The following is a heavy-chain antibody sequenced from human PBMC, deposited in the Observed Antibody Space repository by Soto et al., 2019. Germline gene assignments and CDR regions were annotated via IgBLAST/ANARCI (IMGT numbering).Heavy chain of an antibody. D-gene: IGHD5-12*01. CDR1: GGSISSGDYY. V-gene: IGHV4-30-4*01. CDR3: AREVATVVTEGLDYYYGMDV. J-gene: IGHJ6*02. CDR2: IYYSGST. Sequence: SETLSLTCTVSGGSISSGDYYWSWIRQPPGKGLEWIGYIYYSGSTYYNPSLKSRVTISVDTSKNQFSLKLSSVTAADTAVYYCAREVATVVTEGLDYYYGMDVWGQGTTVTVSS.